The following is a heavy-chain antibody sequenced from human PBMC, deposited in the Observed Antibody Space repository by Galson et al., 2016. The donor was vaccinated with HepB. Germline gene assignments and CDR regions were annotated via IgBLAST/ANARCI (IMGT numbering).Heavy chain of an antibody. J-gene: IGHJ5*02. Sequence: SLRLSCATSGFIFDNYAMHWLRQAPGKGPEWVAGINWNSAIRGYADSVKARFTISRDNDKKSVYLQMNSLRPEDTAFYYCVKGFSIAVEHSWFDRWGQGALVTVSS. CDR2: INWNSAIR. CDR1: GFIFDNYA. CDR3: VKGFSIAVEHSWFDR. V-gene: IGHV3-9*01. D-gene: IGHD6-19*01.